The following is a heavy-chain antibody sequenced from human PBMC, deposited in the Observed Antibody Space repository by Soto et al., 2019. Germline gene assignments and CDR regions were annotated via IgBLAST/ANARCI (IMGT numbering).Heavy chain of an antibody. J-gene: IGHJ4*02. CDR1: GFTFNDYY. D-gene: IGHD3-3*01. CDR2: VSSSARTI. V-gene: IGHV3-11*01. Sequence: QVQLVESGGGLVKPGGSLRLSCAASGFTFNDYYMSWIRQAPGEGLEWVSYVSSSARTIYYADSVKGRFTISRDNAKNSLYLQMNCLRAEDTAVYYCARGTFRYLEYSPTFDHWSQGTLVTVSS. CDR3: ARGTFRYLEYSPTFDH.